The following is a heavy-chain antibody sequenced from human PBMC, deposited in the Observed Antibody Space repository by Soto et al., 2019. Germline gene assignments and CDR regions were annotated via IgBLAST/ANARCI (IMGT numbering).Heavy chain of an antibody. D-gene: IGHD4-17*01. V-gene: IGHV3-33*01. J-gene: IGHJ6*02. CDR1: GLTFSSHG. CDR3: ARDPLLATTVNPGAMAV. CDR2: IWADGSNV. Sequence: GGSLRLSCAASGLTFSSHGIHWVRQAPGKGLEWVAFIWADGSNVEYADSVKGRFTISRDNAKNSLYLLMNSLRAEDTAVYYCARDPLLATTVNPGAMAVWGQGTTVTVSS.